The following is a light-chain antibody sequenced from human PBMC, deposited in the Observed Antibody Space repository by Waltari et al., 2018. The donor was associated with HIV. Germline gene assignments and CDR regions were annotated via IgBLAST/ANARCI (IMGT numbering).Light chain of an antibody. CDR2: DVD. Sequence: AVTQPASVSGLPGPSTTISCTGGDSDFGLYNFVSWYQQHSGKPPRLILYDVDSRASGVSDRFSGSMSGNTASLTISGLRAEDEAHYYCASFTGDSTVMFGGGTEVTVL. CDR1: DSDFGLYNF. J-gene: IGLJ3*02. V-gene: IGLV2-14*03. CDR3: ASFTGDSTVM.